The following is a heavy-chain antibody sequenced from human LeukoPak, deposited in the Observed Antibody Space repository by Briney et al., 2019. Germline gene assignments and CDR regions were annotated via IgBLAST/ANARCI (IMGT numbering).Heavy chain of an antibody. CDR3: ASSGYSSSWYREFDY. CDR2: ISWNSGSI. J-gene: IGHJ4*02. D-gene: IGHD6-13*01. CDR1: GFTFDDYA. V-gene: IGHV3-9*01. Sequence: PGGSLRLSCASSGFTFDDYAMHWVRQAPGKGLEWVSGISWNSGSIGYADSVKGRFTISRDNSKNTLYLQMNSLRAEDTAVYYCASSGYSSSWYREFDYWGQGSLVTVSS.